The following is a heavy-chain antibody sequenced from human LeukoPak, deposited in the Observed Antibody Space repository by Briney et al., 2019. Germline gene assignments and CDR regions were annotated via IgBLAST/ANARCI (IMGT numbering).Heavy chain of an antibody. Sequence: GASVKVSCKASGYTFTSYEFNWVRQATGQRPEWMGWMSPNSGDTGYAQKFQDRVTMTRNTSISTAYMELSSLRSDDTAVYYRARGPPNWGYDYWGPGTLVTVSS. D-gene: IGHD7-27*01. J-gene: IGHJ4*02. CDR3: ARGPPNWGYDY. CDR2: MSPNSGDT. CDR1: GYTFTSYE. V-gene: IGHV1-8*01.